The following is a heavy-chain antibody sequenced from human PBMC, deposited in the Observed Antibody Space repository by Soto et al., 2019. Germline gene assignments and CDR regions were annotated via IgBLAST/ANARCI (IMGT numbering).Heavy chain of an antibody. V-gene: IGHV1-69*08. CDR3: ARDTRDCVWAFDI. CDR2: IIRILGIA. D-gene: IGHD2-21*02. Sequence: QVQLVQSGAEVKKPGSSVKVSCKASGGTFSSYTISWVRQAPGQGLEWMGRIIRILGIANYAQKFQGRVTITADKSTSTAYMELSSLRSEDTAVYYCARDTRDCVWAFDIWGQGTMVTVSS. J-gene: IGHJ3*02. CDR1: GGTFSSYT.